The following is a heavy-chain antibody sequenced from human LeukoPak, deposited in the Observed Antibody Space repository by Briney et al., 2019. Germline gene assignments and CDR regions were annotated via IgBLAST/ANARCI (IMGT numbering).Heavy chain of an antibody. J-gene: IGHJ4*02. CDR1: GGSISSYY. CDR3: ARHSPNWGINY. V-gene: IGHV4-59*08. Sequence: PSETLSLTCTVSGGSISSYYWSWIRQPPGKGLEWIGYIYYSGSTNYNPSLKSRVTISVDTSKNQFSLKLSSVTAADTAVYYCARHSPNWGINYWGQGTLVTVSS. CDR2: IYYSGST. D-gene: IGHD7-27*01.